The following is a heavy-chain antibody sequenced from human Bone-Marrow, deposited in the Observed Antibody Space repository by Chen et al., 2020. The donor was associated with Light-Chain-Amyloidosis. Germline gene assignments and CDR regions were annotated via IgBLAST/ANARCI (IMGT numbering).Heavy chain of an antibody. CDR1: GYTFTALF. CDR2: INPKSGAT. J-gene: IGHJ4*02. Sequence: QVQLVQSGAEVKRPGASVKVSCEASGYTFTALFMYWVRQAPGQGTEWMGWINPKSGATTYVQKFQGRLSLTRDTSISTAYMELSSLRSDDTAVYYCIFRGPDFDTWGRGSLVTVSS. CDR3: IFRGPDFDT. D-gene: IGHD3-22*01. V-gene: IGHV1-2*02.